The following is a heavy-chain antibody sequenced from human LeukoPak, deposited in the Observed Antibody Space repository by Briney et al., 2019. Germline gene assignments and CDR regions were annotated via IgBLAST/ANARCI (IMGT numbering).Heavy chain of an antibody. CDR2: IIPIFVTA. CDR3: ARVFFEDYYGSGSYYNLYFDY. Sequence: ASVKVSCKASGGTFSSYAISWVRQAPGQGLEWMGGIIPIFVTANYAQKFQGRVTITADKSTSTAYMELSSLRSEDTAVYYCARVFFEDYYGSGSYYNLYFDYWGQGTLVTVSS. D-gene: IGHD3-10*01. V-gene: IGHV1-69*06. J-gene: IGHJ4*02. CDR1: GGTFSSYA.